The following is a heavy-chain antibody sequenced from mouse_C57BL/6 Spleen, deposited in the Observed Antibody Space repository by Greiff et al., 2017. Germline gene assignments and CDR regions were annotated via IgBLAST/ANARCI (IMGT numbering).Heavy chain of an antibody. D-gene: IGHD4-1*02. Sequence: EVKLVESGGGLVKPGGSLKLSCAASGFTFSSYAMSWVRQTPEKRLEWVATISDGGSYTYYPDNVKGRFTISRDTAKINLYLQMSHLKAEDTAVCYCAGDVLNWDYLGCWGQGTTLTVAS. V-gene: IGHV5-4*01. J-gene: IGHJ2*01. CDR1: GFTFSSYA. CDR3: AGDVLNWDYLGC. CDR2: ISDGGSYT.